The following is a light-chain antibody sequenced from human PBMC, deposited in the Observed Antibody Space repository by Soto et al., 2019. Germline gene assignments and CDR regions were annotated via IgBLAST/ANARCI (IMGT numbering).Light chain of an antibody. CDR1: QNVWSTY. Sequence: EIVFTQSPGTLSLSPGDTATLSCRANQNVWSTYLAWYQQKPGQAPRLVFYGTSSRATGVPDRFSGSGSGTEFTLTINRLEPEDAAVYYCQQFGSSLALIFGGGTKVDIK. CDR3: QQFGSSLALI. J-gene: IGKJ4*01. CDR2: GTS. V-gene: IGKV3-20*01.